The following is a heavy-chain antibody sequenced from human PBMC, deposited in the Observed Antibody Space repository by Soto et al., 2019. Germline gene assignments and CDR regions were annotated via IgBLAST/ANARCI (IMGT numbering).Heavy chain of an antibody. J-gene: IGHJ3*02. Sequence: QVQLQQWGAGLLKPSETLSLTCAVYGGSFSGYYWSWIRQPPGKGLEWIGEINHSGSTNYNPSLKSRVTISVDTSKNQFSLKLRSVTAADTAVYYCARDLNYGDYAYDAFDIWGQGTMVTVSS. CDR3: ARDLNYGDYAYDAFDI. V-gene: IGHV4-34*01. CDR1: GGSFSGYY. CDR2: INHSGST. D-gene: IGHD4-17*01.